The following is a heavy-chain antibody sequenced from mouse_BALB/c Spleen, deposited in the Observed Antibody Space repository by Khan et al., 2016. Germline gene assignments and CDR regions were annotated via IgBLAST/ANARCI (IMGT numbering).Heavy chain of an antibody. Sequence: LVKTGASVKISCKASGYSFTGYYMHWVKQNHGKSLEWIGYISCYNGATSFNQKFKGKATFTVDTSSSTAYMQFNSLTSEDSAVYYCTRSENRYDGVSCFAYWGQGTLVTVSA. V-gene: IGHV1S34*01. J-gene: IGHJ3*01. D-gene: IGHD2-14*01. CDR3: TRSENRYDGVSCFAY. CDR2: ISCYNGAT. CDR1: GYSFTGYY.